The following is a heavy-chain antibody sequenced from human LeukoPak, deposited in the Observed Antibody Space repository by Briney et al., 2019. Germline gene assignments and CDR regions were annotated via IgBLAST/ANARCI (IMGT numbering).Heavy chain of an antibody. CDR3: ATGPPHYSGSYFERFDY. CDR1: GYTFTGYY. Sequence: GASVKVSCKASGYTFTGYYMHWVRQAPGKGLEWMGGFDPEDGETIYAQKFQGRVTMTEDTSTDTAYMELSSLRSEDTAVYYCATGPPHYSGSYFERFDYWGQGTLVTVSS. CDR2: FDPEDGET. J-gene: IGHJ4*02. D-gene: IGHD1-26*01. V-gene: IGHV1-24*01.